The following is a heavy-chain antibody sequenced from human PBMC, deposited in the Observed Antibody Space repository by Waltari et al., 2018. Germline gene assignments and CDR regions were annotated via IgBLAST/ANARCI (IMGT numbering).Heavy chain of an antibody. CDR3: ARDPRITIFGVVITRGFDY. Sequence: QVQLQQWGAGLLKPSETLSLTCAVYGGSFSGYYWSWIRQPPGKGLEWIGEINHSGSPNNNPSLKSRVTISVDTSKNQFSLKLSSVTAADTAVYYCARDPRITIFGVVITRGFDYWGQGTLVTVSS. CDR2: INHSGSP. D-gene: IGHD3-3*01. V-gene: IGHV4-34*01. J-gene: IGHJ4*02. CDR1: GGSFSGYY.